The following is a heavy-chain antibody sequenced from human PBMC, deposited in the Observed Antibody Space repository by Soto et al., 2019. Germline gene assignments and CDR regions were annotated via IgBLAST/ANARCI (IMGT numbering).Heavy chain of an antibody. J-gene: IGHJ4*02. V-gene: IGHV3-23*01. D-gene: IGHD1-26*01. Sequence: EVQLLESGGGLVQPGGSLRLSCAASGFTFSSYAMSWVRQAPGKGLEWVSAISGSGGSTYYADSVKGRFTISRDNTKNTLYLQMNSLRAEDTAVYYCAKILGATRYFDYWGQGTLVTVSS. CDR3: AKILGATRYFDY. CDR2: ISGSGGST. CDR1: GFTFSSYA.